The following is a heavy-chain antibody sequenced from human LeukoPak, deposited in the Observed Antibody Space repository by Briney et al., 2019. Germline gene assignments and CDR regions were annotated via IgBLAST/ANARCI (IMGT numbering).Heavy chain of an antibody. J-gene: IGHJ4*02. D-gene: IGHD1-26*01. Sequence: GESLKISCKGSGYSFTNYWIGWVRQMPGKGLEWVAIICPDDSDPRYSSSFQGHVIISADKSITTAYLQWNSRKASDSAMYFCASGTGDSESCYIGIDYWGQGTLVTVSS. V-gene: IGHV5-51*01. CDR2: ICPDDSDP. CDR3: ASGTGDSESCYIGIDY. CDR1: GYSFTNYW.